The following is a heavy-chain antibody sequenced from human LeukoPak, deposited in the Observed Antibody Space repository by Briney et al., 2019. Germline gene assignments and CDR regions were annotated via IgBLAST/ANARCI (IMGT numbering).Heavy chain of an antibody. J-gene: IGHJ3*02. CDR2: IYSGGST. V-gene: IGHV3-53*01. CDR1: GFTVSSNY. CDR3: ARDEYCSSTSCHTLAFDI. D-gene: IGHD2-2*02. Sequence: GGFLRLSCAASGFTVSSNYMSWVRQAPGKGLEWVSVIYSGGSTYYADSVKGRFTISRDNSKNTLYLQMNSLRAEDTAVYYCARDEYCSSTSCHTLAFDIWGQGTMVTVSS.